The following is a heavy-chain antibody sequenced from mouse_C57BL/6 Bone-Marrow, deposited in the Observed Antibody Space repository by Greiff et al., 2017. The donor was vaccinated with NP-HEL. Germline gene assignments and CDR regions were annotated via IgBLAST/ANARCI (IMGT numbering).Heavy chain of an antibody. J-gene: IGHJ4*01. V-gene: IGHV5-4*01. Sequence: EVKLMESGGGLVKPGGSLKLSCAASGFTFSSYAMSWVRQTPEKRLEWVATISDGGSYTYYPDNVKGRFTISRDNAKNNLYLQMSHLKSEDTAMYYCARDGDGYYSMGARDYWGQGTSVTVSS. CDR2: ISDGGSYT. CDR3: ARDGDGYYSMGARDY. CDR1: GFTFSSYA. D-gene: IGHD2-3*01.